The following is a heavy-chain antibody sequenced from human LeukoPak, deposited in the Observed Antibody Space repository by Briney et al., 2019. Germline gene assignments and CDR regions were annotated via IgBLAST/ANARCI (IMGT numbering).Heavy chain of an antibody. CDR1: GFTFSSYA. D-gene: IGHD1-26*01. V-gene: IGHV3-23*01. Sequence: GGFLRLSCAASGFTFSSYAMSWVRQAPGKGLEWVSAISGSGGSTYYADSVKGRFTISRDNSKNTLYLQMNSLRAEDTAVYYCAGARGSYYGLDYWGQGTLVTVSS. CDR3: AGARGSYYGLDY. J-gene: IGHJ4*02. CDR2: ISGSGGST.